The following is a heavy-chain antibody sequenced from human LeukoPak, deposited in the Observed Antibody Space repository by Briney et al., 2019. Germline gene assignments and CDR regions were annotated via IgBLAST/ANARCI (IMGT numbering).Heavy chain of an antibody. CDR3: ARHGTPLRYGSGNYYKGAPFDY. CDR1: GFTFSSYSMN. Sequence: GSLRLSCAASGFTFSSYSMNWVRQPPGKGLEWIGSIYYSGSTYYNPSLKSRVTISVDTSKNQFSLKLSSVTAADTAVYYCARHGTPLRYGSGNYYKGAPFDYWGQGTLVTVSS. D-gene: IGHD3-10*01. CDR2: IYYSGST. V-gene: IGHV4-39*01. J-gene: IGHJ4*02.